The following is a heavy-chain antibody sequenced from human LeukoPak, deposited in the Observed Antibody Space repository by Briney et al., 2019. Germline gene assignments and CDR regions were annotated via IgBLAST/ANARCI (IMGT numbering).Heavy chain of an antibody. CDR1: GFTFGYYW. CDR2: IKQDGSEK. Sequence: PGGSLRLSCAASGFTFGYYWMTWVRQAPGKGLEWVANIKQDGSEKYYVDSVKGRFTISRDNAKNSLYLQMNSLRAEDTAAYYCARDLVNNGGYDVGFFDYWGQGTLVTVSS. J-gene: IGHJ4*02. V-gene: IGHV3-7*04. CDR3: ARDLVNNGGYDVGFFDY. D-gene: IGHD5-12*01.